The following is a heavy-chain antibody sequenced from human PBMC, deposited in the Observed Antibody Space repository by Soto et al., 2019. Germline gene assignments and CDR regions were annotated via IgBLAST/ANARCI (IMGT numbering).Heavy chain of an antibody. CDR1: GGSISSYY. D-gene: IGHD3-10*01. Sequence: PSETLSLTCTVSGGSISSYYWSWIRQPPGKGLEWIGLIYYSGITTYNPSLKSRVTISVDTSENQFSLKLNSVTAADTAVYFCVRGQTVRGFDPWGQGTLVTVSS. J-gene: IGHJ5*02. CDR2: IYYSGIT. V-gene: IGHV4-59*01. CDR3: VRGQTVRGFDP.